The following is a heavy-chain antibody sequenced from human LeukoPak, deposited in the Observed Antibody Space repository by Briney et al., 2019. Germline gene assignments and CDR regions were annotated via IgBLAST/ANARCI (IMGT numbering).Heavy chain of an antibody. J-gene: IGHJ5*02. V-gene: IGHV4-34*01. CDR2: INHSGST. D-gene: IGHD6-13*01. CDR1: GGSFSGYY. Sequence: PSETLSLTCAVYGGSFSGYYWSWIRQPPGKGLEWIGEINHSGSTNYNPSLKSRVTISVDTSKNQFSLKLSSVTAADTAVYYCARGPYSSSWLPKNWFDPWGQGTLVTVSS. CDR3: ARGPYSSSWLPKNWFDP.